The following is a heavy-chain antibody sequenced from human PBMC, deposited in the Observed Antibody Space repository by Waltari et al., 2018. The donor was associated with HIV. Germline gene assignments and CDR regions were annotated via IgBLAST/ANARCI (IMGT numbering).Heavy chain of an antibody. CDR3: ARGVHDFYYGMDV. V-gene: IGHV3-33*01. J-gene: IGHJ6*02. CDR1: GFTFSSYG. CDR2: VWYDGSKK. Sequence: QVQLVESGGGVVQPGRYLRLSCAVSGFTFSSYGMHWVRQAPGKGLEWVAFVWYDGSKKYYADSVKGRFTISRDNSKNTLYLQMNSLRDEDTAVYYCARGVHDFYYGMDVWGQGTSVTVSS.